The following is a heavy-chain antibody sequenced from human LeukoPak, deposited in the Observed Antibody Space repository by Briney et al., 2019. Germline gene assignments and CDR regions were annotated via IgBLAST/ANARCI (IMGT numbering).Heavy chain of an antibody. D-gene: IGHD3-22*01. CDR3: ARDSSGYYYPDAFDI. CDR2: IKQDGSRK. J-gene: IGHJ3*02. V-gene: IGHV3-7*04. Sequence: PGGSLRVSCAASGLPFSSYWMSWVRQAPGKGLEWVANIKQDGSRKYYVDSVKGRFTISRDNAKNSLYLQMNSLRAEDTAVYYCARDSSGYYYPDAFDIWGQGTMVTVSS. CDR1: GLPFSSYW.